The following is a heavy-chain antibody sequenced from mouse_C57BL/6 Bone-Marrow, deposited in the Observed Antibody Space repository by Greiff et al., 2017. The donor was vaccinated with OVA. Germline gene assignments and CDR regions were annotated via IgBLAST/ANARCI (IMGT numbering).Heavy chain of an antibody. V-gene: IGHV1-64*01. CDR3: ARCLFITTVVAPFDY. Sequence: LQQPGAELVKPGASVKLSCKASGYTFTSYWMHWVKQRPGQGLEWIGMIHPNSGSTNYNEKFKSKATLTVDKSSSTAYMQLSSLTSEDSAVYYCARCLFITTVVAPFDYWGQGTTLTVSS. D-gene: IGHD1-1*01. J-gene: IGHJ2*01. CDR1: GYTFTSYW. CDR2: IHPNSGST.